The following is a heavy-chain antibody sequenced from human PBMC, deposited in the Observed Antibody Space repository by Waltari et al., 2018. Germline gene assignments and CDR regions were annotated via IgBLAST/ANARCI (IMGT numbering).Heavy chain of an antibody. J-gene: IGHJ2*01. Sequence: EVQLVESGGGLVQPGGSLRLSCAASGFTYSMYWMHWVRQAPGKGLVWVSRSNSDGSSTSYADAVKGRFTISKDNAKNTVYLKMNSLRAEDTAIYYCARGARRTTVTTGWWYFDLWGRGTLVTVSS. CDR3: ARGARRTTVTTGWWYFDL. D-gene: IGHD4-17*01. V-gene: IGHV3-74*01. CDR1: GFTYSMYW. CDR2: SNSDGSST.